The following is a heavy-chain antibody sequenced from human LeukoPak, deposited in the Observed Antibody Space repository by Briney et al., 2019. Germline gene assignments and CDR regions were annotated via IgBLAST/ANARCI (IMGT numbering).Heavy chain of an antibody. CDR3: ARDHIRSLDY. CDR2: ITSTSTTI. D-gene: IGHD1-14*01. CDR1: GFNFSSYS. Sequence: PGGSLRLSCSASGFNFSSYSMNWVRQAPGKGLQWLSYITSTSTTIYYADSVRGRFTISRDNAKNTLYLQMNSLRAEDTAVYYCARDHIRSLDYWGQGTLVTVSS. J-gene: IGHJ4*02. V-gene: IGHV3-48*04.